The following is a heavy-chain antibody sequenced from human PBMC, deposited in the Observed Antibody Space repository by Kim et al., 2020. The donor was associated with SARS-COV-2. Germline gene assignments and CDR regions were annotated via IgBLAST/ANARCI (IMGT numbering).Heavy chain of an antibody. CDR3: SSSTVGAYFDY. D-gene: IGHD1-26*01. V-gene: IGHV3-53*01. CDR2: ST. J-gene: IGHJ4*02. Sequence: STYYADSVKGRFTISRDIPKDTLYLQMTSLRAEDTAVYYCSSSTVGAYFDYWGQGSLVTVSS.